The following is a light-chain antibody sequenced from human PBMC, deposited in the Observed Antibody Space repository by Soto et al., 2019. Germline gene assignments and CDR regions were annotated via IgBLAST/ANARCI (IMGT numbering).Light chain of an antibody. CDR2: WAS. CDR3: QQYYSTPYT. J-gene: IGKJ2*01. Sequence: DIVMTQSPDSLAVSLGERATINCKSSQSVLYSSDNKNFLAWYQQKSGQPPRLIIYWASTRESGVPDRFSGGGSGTDFTLTISSLQAEDVAVYYCQQYYSTPYTFGQGTKLELK. V-gene: IGKV4-1*01. CDR1: QSVLYSSDNKNF.